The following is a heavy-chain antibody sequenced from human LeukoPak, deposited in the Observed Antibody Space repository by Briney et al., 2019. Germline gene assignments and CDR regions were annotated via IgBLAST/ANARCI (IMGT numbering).Heavy chain of an antibody. V-gene: IGHV3-53*01. CDR2: IYTGGST. Sequence: PGGSLRLSCAAPGFTLTRNHMNWGRQVPGKGLEWVSIIYTGGSTFYADSVKGRFTISRDNSKNTLYLQMNSLRAEDTAVYYCASTRRRWNIGSAFDIWGQGTMVTVSS. D-gene: IGHD2/OR15-2a*01. J-gene: IGHJ3*02. CDR3: ASTRRRWNIGSAFDI. CDR1: GFTLTRNH.